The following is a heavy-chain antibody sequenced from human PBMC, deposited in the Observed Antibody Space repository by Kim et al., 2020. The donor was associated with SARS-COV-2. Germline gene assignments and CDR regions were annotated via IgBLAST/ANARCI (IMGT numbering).Heavy chain of an antibody. CDR1: GFTFSSYG. CDR2: ISYDGSNK. CDR3: AKELGYSSGWEHEYYFDY. D-gene: IGHD6-19*01. Sequence: GGSLRLSCAASGFTFSSYGMHWVRQAPGKGLEWVAVISYDGSNKYYADSVKGRFTISRDNSKNTLYLQMNSLRAEDTAVYYCAKELGYSSGWEHEYYFDYWGQGTLVTVSS. J-gene: IGHJ4*02. V-gene: IGHV3-30*18.